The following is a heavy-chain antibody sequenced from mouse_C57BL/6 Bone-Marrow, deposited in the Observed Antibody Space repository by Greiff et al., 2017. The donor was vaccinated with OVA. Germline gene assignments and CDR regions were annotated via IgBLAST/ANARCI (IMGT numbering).Heavy chain of an antibody. CDR2: IWWDDDK. CDR3: ARGIYYYGSSYFDY. V-gene: IGHV8-8*01. D-gene: IGHD1-1*01. Sequence: QVTLKESGPGILQPSQTLSLTCSFSGFLLSTFGMGVGWIRQPSGKGLEWLVHIWWDDDKYYNPALKSRLINSKDTSKNQVFLKIANVDTADTATYYCARGIYYYGSSYFDYWGQGTTLTVSS. J-gene: IGHJ2*01. CDR1: GFLLSTFGMG.